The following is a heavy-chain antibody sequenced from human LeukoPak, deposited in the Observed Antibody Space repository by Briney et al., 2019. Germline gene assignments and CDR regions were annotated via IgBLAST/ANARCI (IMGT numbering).Heavy chain of an antibody. CDR2: ISGSGGST. D-gene: IGHD2-2*01. J-gene: IGHJ4*02. CDR3: AKSRWGYCSSTPYY. Sequence: GGSLRLSCAASGFTFSIYAMSWVRQAPGKGLEWVSAISGSGGSTYYADSVKGRFTISRDNSKNTLYLQMNSLRAEDTAVYYCAKSRWGYCSSTPYYWGQGTLVTVSS. CDR1: GFTFSIYA. V-gene: IGHV3-23*01.